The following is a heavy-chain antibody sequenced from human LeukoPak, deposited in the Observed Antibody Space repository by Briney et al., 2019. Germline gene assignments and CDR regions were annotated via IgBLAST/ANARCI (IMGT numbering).Heavy chain of an antibody. CDR3: ARGTTALMDV. J-gene: IGHJ6*03. V-gene: IGHV3-53*01. Sequence: PGGSLRLSCTVSGFTVSSNSMSWVRQAPGKGLEWVSFIYSDNTHYSDSVKGRFTISRDNAKNSLYLQMNSLRAEDTAVYYCARGTTALMDVWGKGTTVTVSS. CDR2: IYSDNT. CDR1: GFTVSSNS. D-gene: IGHD2-21*02.